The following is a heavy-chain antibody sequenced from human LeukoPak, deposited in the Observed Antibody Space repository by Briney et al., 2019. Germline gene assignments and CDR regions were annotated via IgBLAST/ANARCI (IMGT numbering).Heavy chain of an antibody. CDR2: IYAGGST. D-gene: IGHD6-6*01. J-gene: IGHJ4*02. Sequence: PGGSLRLSCAASGFTVSSDYMSWVRQAPGKGLEWASVIYAGGSTYYADFVKGRFTISRDKSKNTLYLQMNSLRAEDTAVYYCARGRPGYYFEHWGQGTLVTVSS. CDR3: ARGRPGYYFEH. V-gene: IGHV3-53*01. CDR1: GFTVSSDY.